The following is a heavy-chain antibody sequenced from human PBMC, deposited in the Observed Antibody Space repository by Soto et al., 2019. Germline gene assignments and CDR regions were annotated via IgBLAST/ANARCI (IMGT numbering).Heavy chain of an antibody. Sequence: HGESLKISCKGSGYSFTSYWIGWVRQMPGKGLEWMGIIYPGDSDTRYSPSFQGQVTISADKSISTAYLQWSSLKASDTAMYYCASQYYYDSSGYINDAFDIWGQGTMVTVS. D-gene: IGHD3-22*01. CDR3: ASQYYYDSSGYINDAFDI. J-gene: IGHJ3*02. CDR1: GYSFTSYW. V-gene: IGHV5-51*01. CDR2: IYPGDSDT.